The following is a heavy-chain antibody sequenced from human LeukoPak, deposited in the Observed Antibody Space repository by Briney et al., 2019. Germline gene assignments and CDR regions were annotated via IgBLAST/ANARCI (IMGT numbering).Heavy chain of an antibody. CDR1: GGSISSYY. CDR2: IYYSGST. D-gene: IGHD6-19*01. CDR3: ARVGSVAVAGTSLVTQNYYYYYGMDV. J-gene: IGHJ6*02. Sequence: PSETLSLTCTVSGGSISSYYWSWIRQPPGKGLEWIGYIYYSGSTNYNPSLKSRVTISVDTSKNQFSLKLSSVTAADTAVYYCARVGSVAVAGTSLVTQNYYYYYGMDVWGQGTTVTVSS. V-gene: IGHV4-59*01.